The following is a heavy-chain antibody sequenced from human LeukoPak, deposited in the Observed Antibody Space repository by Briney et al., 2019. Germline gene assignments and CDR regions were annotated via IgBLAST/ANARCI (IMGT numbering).Heavy chain of an antibody. CDR3: TRVRLGAATRYFDY. CDR1: GFTFSDHY. CDR2: IKNKANSYST. V-gene: IGHV3-72*01. Sequence: GGSLRLSCAASGFTFSDHYMDWVRLAPGKGLEWVGRIKNKANSYSTEYAASVKGRFTISRDDSKNSLHLQMNSLRSEDTALYYCTRVRLGAATRYFDYWGQGTLVTVSS. J-gene: IGHJ4*02. D-gene: IGHD1-26*01.